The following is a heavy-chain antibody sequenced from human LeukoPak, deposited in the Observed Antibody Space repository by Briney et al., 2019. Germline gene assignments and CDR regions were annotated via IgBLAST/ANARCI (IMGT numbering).Heavy chain of an antibody. CDR3: AKVGCIGGNCYAAFDI. CDR2: ISYDGSVK. V-gene: IGHV3-30*18. Sequence: GGSLRLSCAASGFTFSSYAMHWVRQAPGKGLEWVAVISYDGSVKFYADSVKGRFTISRDNSKNTLYLQMNSLRAEDTSVYYCAKVGCIGGNCYAAFDIWGRGTMVTVSS. D-gene: IGHD2-15*01. CDR1: GFTFSSYA. J-gene: IGHJ3*02.